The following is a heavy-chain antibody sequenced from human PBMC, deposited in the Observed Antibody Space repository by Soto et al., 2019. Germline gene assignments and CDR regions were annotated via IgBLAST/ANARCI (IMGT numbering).Heavy chain of an antibody. V-gene: IGHV4-4*02. J-gene: IGHJ4*02. CDR2: IYHTGNP. CDR1: GCSISSSEW. Sequence: PSETLSLTCFVSGCSISSSEWWTWVRPPPGKSLEWIGEIYHTGNPTYSPSLRGRATISVDKSNNQFSLRLRSVTAADTAVYYCATLPPRIVVTRDLAYWGRGTLVTVSS. D-gene: IGHD2-21*01. CDR3: ATLPPRIVVTRDLAY.